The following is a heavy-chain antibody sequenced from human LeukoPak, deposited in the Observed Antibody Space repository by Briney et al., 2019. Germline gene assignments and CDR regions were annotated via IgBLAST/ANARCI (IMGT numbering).Heavy chain of an antibody. V-gene: IGHV3-9*01. J-gene: IGHJ4*02. CDR2: INWNGGFI. Sequence: PGWSLRLSCAASGFTFDDYAMHWFRQAPGKALGWAQGINWNGGFITYADSVKGRFTISRDSAKNSLYLEMNSLRGEDTAFYYCAKDISPRRYYDWPTSDFDFWGQGTLVTVSS. D-gene: IGHD3-9*01. CDR3: AKDISPRRYYDWPTSDFDF. CDR1: GFTFDDYA.